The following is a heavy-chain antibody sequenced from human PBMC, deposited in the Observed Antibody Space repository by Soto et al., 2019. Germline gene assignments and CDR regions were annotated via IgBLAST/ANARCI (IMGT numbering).Heavy chain of an antibody. Sequence: SVKVSCKASGYTFTIYAIHWVRQAPGLGLEWMGRINPIVSMSNYAQKFQGRVTITADKSKNTLFLQMNSLRAEDTAVYYCATAKLLLPWLFDYWGQGTLVTVS. D-gene: IGHD2-15*01. CDR1: GYTFTIYA. J-gene: IGHJ4*02. V-gene: IGHV1-69*04. CDR3: ATAKLLLPWLFDY. CDR2: INPIVSMS.